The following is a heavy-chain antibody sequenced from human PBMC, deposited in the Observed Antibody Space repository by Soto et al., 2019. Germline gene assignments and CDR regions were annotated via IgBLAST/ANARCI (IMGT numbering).Heavy chain of an antibody. D-gene: IGHD3-22*01. Sequence: SLRLSCAAAGFTCSNYAMRRVRKAQGKELEWVAVISYDGSNKYYADSVKGRFTISRDNSKHTLYLQMNSLRDEDMAVYYHARHHYYYDSRGYYYPYNWGQRTLVTVS. CDR1: GFTCSNYA. V-gene: IGHV3-30-3*01. CDR3: ARHHYYYDSRGYYYPYN. J-gene: IGHJ4*02. CDR2: ISYDGSNK.